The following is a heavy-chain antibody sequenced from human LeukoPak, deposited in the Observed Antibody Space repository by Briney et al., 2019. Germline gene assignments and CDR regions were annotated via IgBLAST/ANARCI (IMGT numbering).Heavy chain of an antibody. CDR3: ASGAVAGIDY. D-gene: IGHD6-19*01. CDR2: MNPNSGNT. V-gene: IGHV1-8*01. J-gene: IGHJ4*02. Sequence: ASVEVSCKASGYTFTSYDINWVRQAAGHGLEGRGWMNPNSGNTGYAQKFQGRVTITRNPSIIPAYMELSSLRSEDTGAYYSASGAVAGIDYWGQGTLVTVSS. CDR1: GYTFTSYD.